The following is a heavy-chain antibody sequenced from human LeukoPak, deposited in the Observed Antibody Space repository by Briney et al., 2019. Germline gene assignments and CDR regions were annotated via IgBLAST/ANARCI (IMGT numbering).Heavy chain of an antibody. CDR1: GFTFSSYG. J-gene: IGHJ5*02. CDR3: VRIAVAGTSWFDP. Sequence: GGSLRLSCAASGFTFSSYGMHWVRQAPGNGLEWVAVIWYDGSNKYYADSVKGRFTISRDNSKNTLYLQMNSLRAEDTAVYYCVRIAVAGTSWFDPWGQGTLVTVSS. V-gene: IGHV3-33*01. CDR2: IWYDGSNK. D-gene: IGHD6-19*01.